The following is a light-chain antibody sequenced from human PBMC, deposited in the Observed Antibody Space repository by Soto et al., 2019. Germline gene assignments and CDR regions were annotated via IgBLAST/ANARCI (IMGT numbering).Light chain of an antibody. J-gene: IGKJ1*01. CDR1: ESVSTN. V-gene: IGKV3-15*01. CDR3: QQYEIWPWT. CDR2: AAS. Sequence: TQFPAAWSGSPGEGAVLSCRASESVSTNLAWYQHKPGQAPRLLIYAASTRATGVPARFSGSGSGTEFTLTIRSLQSEDVAAYCCQQYEIWPWTFGQGTKVDIK.